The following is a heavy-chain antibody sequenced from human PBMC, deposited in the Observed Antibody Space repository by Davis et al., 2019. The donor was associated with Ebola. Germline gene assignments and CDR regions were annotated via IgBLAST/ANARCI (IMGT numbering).Heavy chain of an antibody. D-gene: IGHD6-13*01. J-gene: IGHJ3*02. Sequence: ASVKVSCKASGYTFTGYYMHWVRQAPGQGLEWMGWINPNSGGTNYAQKFQGRVTMTRDTSISTAYMELSRLRSDDTAVYYCARDRGSSWPRDAFDIWGQGTMVTVSS. V-gene: IGHV1-2*02. CDR3: ARDRGSSWPRDAFDI. CDR2: INPNSGGT. CDR1: GYTFTGYY.